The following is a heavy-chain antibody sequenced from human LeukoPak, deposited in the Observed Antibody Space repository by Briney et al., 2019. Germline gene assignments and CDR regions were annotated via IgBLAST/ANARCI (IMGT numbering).Heavy chain of an antibody. CDR3: ARDGGGGLDY. Sequence: GGSLRLSCAASGFTFSDYYMSWIRQAPGKGLEWISYISTSGNYIYYPDSVKGRFTISRDNAKNSLYLQMNRLRAEDTAVYYCARDGGGGLDYWGQGTLVTVSS. J-gene: IGHJ4*02. CDR1: GFTFSDYY. D-gene: IGHD2-15*01. V-gene: IGHV3-11*04. CDR2: ISTSGNYI.